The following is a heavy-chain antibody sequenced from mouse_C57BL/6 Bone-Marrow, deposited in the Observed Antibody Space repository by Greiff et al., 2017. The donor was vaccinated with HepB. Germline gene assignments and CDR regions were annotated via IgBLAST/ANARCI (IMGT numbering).Heavy chain of an antibody. CDR2: IHPNSGST. J-gene: IGHJ3*01. CDR3: ARWDYRYLGY. D-gene: IGHD2-4*01. V-gene: IGHV1-64*01. CDR1: GYTFTSYW. Sequence: QVHVKQPGAELVKPGASVKLSCKASGYTFTSYWMHWVKQRPGQGLEWIGMIHPNSGSTNYNEKFKSKATLTVDKSSSTAYMQLSSLTSEDSAVYYCARWDYRYLGYWGQGTLVTVSA.